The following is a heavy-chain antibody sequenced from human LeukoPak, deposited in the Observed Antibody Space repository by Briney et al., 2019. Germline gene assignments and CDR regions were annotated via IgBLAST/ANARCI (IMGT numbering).Heavy chain of an antibody. CDR3: ANFDGSSQAFHI. D-gene: IGHD6-13*01. CDR1: GFIFSNYG. CDR2: ILYDGSKK. V-gene: IGHV3-30*18. J-gene: IGHJ3*02. Sequence: GGSLRLSCAASGFIFSNYGMHWVRQAPGKGLEWVSSILYDGSKKYYADSVKGRFTMYRDNSNYTLYLQMNSLRPEDTAVYRCANFDGSSQAFHIWGQGTMVTVSS.